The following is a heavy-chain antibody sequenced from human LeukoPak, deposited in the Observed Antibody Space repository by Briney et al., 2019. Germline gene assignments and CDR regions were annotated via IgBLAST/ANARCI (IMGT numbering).Heavy chain of an antibody. V-gene: IGHV3-23*01. J-gene: IGHJ4*02. CDR3: AKDFRIGYSAHFDY. CDR1: GFTFRSHA. CDR2: IYENGGTT. D-gene: IGHD2-21*01. Sequence: GGSLRLSCVGSGFTFRSHAMSWVRQAPDKGLEFVSGIYENGGTTYHADSVKGRFSISRDNSKNTLYLQMDSLRGEDTAVYYCAKDFRIGYSAHFDYWGQGALVTVSS.